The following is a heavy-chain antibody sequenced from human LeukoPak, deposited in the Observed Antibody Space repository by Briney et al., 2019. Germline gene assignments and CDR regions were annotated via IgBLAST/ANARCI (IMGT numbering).Heavy chain of an antibody. J-gene: IGHJ6*01. D-gene: IGHD3-22*01. V-gene: IGHV1-69*13. CDR1: GGTFSNYA. CDR3: ARGHIDTSYYYYYGVDV. CDR2: IIPIFGTV. Sequence: ASVKVSCKASGGTFSNYAISWVRQAPGQGLEWMGGIIPIFGTVNYAQKFQGRVTITADESTSTAYMDLSSLRCEDTAVYYCARGHIDTSYYYYYGVDVWGQGTTVTVSS.